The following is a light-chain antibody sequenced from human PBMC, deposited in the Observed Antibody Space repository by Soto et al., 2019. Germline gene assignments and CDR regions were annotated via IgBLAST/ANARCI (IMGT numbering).Light chain of an antibody. CDR3: SSYTSSSTYV. CDR2: DVS. CDR1: SSDVGKYDR. J-gene: IGLJ1*01. V-gene: IGLV2-18*02. Sequence: QSALPQPPSVSGSPGQSVTISCTGTSSDVGKYDRVSWYQQPPGTAPKLMIYDVSNRPSGVSNRFSGSKSGNTASLTISGLQAEDEADYYCSSYTSSSTYVFGTGTKVTVL.